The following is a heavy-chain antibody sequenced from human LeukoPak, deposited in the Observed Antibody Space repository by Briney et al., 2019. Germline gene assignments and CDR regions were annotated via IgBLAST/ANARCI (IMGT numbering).Heavy chain of an antibody. CDR1: GFTFSSYW. D-gene: IGHD6-13*01. CDR3: ARDPRGAAGTSFGMDV. CDR2: IKQDGSEK. Sequence: PGGSLRLSCATSGFTFSSYWMSWVRQAPGKGLEWVANIKQDGSEKYYVDSVKGRFTISRDNAKNSLYLQMNSLRAEDTAVYYCARDPRGAAGTSFGMDVWGQGTTVTVSS. V-gene: IGHV3-7*01. J-gene: IGHJ6*02.